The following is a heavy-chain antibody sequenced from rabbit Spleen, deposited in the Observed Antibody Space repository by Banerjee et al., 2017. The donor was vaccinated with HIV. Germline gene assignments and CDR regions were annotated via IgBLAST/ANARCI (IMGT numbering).Heavy chain of an antibody. Sequence: QEQLEESGGGLVQPAGLLPPTCTACGSSFSSNYYMYWGRQAPGKGLEWIGCIYTGSDTTWYASRAKGRFTISKTSSATVTLEMTSLTVADTASYFCARSISGVYRVNLWGPGTLVTVS. CDR3: ARSISGVYRVNL. J-gene: IGHJ4*01. D-gene: IGHD1-1*01. CDR1: GSSFSSNYY. CDR2: IYTGSDTT. V-gene: IGHV1S45*01.